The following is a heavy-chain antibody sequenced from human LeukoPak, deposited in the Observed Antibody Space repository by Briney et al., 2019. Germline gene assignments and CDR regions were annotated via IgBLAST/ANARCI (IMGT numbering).Heavy chain of an antibody. Sequence: ASVKVSCKACGYTFTSYYMHWVRQAPGQGLEWMGLINPSGGSTSYAQKFQGRVTMTRDTSTSTVYMELSSLRSEDTAVYYCARDATVTADGGAFDIWGQGTMVTVSS. D-gene: IGHD4-11*01. J-gene: IGHJ3*02. CDR3: ARDATVTADGGAFDI. V-gene: IGHV1-46*03. CDR1: GYTFTSYY. CDR2: INPSGGST.